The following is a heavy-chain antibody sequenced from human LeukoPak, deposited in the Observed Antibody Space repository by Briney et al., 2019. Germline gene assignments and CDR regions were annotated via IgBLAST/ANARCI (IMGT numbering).Heavy chain of an antibody. D-gene: IGHD5-12*01. J-gene: IGHJ3*02. Sequence: PSETLSLTCTVSGGSIRSRDYYRGWIRQPPGKGLEWISNIFRTGSTYYNPPLKSRVTISIDTSKNQFSLKLTSVTAADTAVYYCARPTRGLRHDAFDMWGQGTMVTVSS. CDR3: ARPTRGLRHDAFDM. V-gene: IGHV4-39*01. CDR1: GGSIRSRDYY. CDR2: IFRTGST.